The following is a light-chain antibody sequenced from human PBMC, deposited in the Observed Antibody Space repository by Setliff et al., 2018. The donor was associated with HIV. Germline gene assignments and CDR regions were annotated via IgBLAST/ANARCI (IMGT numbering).Light chain of an antibody. CDR1: SSDVGGYNY. J-gene: IGLJ1*01. CDR2: EVN. V-gene: IGLV2-8*01. CDR3: SSYAGSNTLIYV. Sequence: QSALSQPASVSGSPGKSITMSCTGTSSDVGGYNYVSWYQHHPGKAPKLMIYEVNKRPSGVPDRFSGSKSGNTASLTVSGLQAEDEADYFCSSYAGSNTLIYVFGPGTKVTVL.